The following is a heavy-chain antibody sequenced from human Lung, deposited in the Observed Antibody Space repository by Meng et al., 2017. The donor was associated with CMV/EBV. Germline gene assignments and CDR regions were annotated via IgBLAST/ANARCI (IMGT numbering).Heavy chain of an antibody. Sequence: ASVXVSXKASGYTFTGYYMHWVRQAPGQGLEWMGWINPNSGGTNYAQKFQGRVTMTRDTSISTAYMELSRLRSDDTAVYYCARALLFITMVRGAISYWGQGTLVTVSS. D-gene: IGHD3-10*01. CDR2: INPNSGGT. J-gene: IGHJ4*02. CDR3: ARALLFITMVRGAISY. CDR1: GYTFTGYY. V-gene: IGHV1-2*02.